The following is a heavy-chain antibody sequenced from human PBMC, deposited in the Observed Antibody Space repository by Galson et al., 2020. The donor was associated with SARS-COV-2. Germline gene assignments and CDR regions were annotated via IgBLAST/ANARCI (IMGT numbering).Heavy chain of an antibody. D-gene: IGHD3-10*01. CDR2: ISYDGSNK. CDR3: AKDTAELLIGFGELSPFDY. J-gene: IGHJ4*02. Sequence: GSLRLSCAASGFTFSSYGMHWVRQAPGKGLEWVAVISYDGSNKYYADSVKGRFTISRDNSKNTLYLQMNSLRAEDTALYYCAKDTAELLIGFGELSPFDYWGQGTLVTVSS. CDR1: GFTFSSYG. V-gene: IGHV3-30*18.